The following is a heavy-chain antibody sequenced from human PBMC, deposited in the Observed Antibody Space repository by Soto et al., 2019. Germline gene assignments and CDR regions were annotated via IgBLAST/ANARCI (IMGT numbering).Heavy chain of an antibody. Sequence: PSETLSLTCTVSGGSIGSHYWSWIRQPPGKGLEWIGYISYSGSTNYNPSLKSRVIISVDTSKNQFSLKLSSVTAADTAVYYCAREGWDSSGYGMDVWGQGTTVTVSS. CDR3: AREGWDSSGYGMDV. CDR2: ISYSGST. V-gene: IGHV4-59*11. J-gene: IGHJ6*02. D-gene: IGHD6-6*01. CDR1: GGSIGSHY.